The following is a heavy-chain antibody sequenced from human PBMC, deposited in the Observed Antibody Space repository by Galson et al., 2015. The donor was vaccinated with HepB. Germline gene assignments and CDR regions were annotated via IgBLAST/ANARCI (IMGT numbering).Heavy chain of an antibody. Sequence: SLRLSCAASGFTFSSYAMHWVRQAPGKGLEWVAAISYDGSNKYYADSVKGRFTISRDNSKSTLYLQMNSLRAEDTAVYYCARVRYCGGDFRCAPTVHYYYGMDVWGQGTTVTVSS. V-gene: IGHV3-30-3*01. CDR2: ISYDGSNK. CDR3: ARVRYCGGDFRCAPTVHYYYGMDV. CDR1: GFTFSSYA. J-gene: IGHJ6*02. D-gene: IGHD2-21*02.